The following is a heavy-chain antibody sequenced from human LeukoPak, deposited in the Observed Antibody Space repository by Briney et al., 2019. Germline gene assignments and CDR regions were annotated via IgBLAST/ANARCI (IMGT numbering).Heavy chain of an antibody. CDR1: GVSISSGSYY. Sequence: SQTLSLTCTVSGVSISSGSYYWRWIRQPAGKGLEWIGRIYTSGSTNYNPSLKSRVTISVDTSKNQFSLKLSSVTAADTAVYYCARVNTIFGVADYWGQGTLVTVSS. V-gene: IGHV4-61*02. CDR2: IYTSGST. D-gene: IGHD3-3*01. J-gene: IGHJ4*02. CDR3: ARVNTIFGVADY.